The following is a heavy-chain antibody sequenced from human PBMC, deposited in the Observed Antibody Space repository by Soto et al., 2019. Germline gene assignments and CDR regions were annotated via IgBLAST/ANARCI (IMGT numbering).Heavy chain of an antibody. CDR1: GGSISCYY. J-gene: IGHJ6*02. V-gene: IGHV4-59*01. CDR2: IFYRGNT. D-gene: IGHD1-1*01. Sequence: SETLSLTCTVSGGSISCYYWSWIRQPPGKGLEWIGYIFYRGNTLYNPSLQSRVTISVDTSKNQFFLGLTSVTAADTAVYYCTRHAIIPKLQYGMDVWGRGASVTVSS. CDR3: TRHAIIPKLQYGMDV.